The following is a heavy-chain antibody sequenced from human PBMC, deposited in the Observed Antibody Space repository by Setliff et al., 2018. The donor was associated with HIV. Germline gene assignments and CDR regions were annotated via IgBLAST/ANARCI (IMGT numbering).Heavy chain of an antibody. CDR1: GYTFTSDY. D-gene: IGHD3-22*01. CDR3: ARGMDYYDTSGYYQYYFDY. CDR2: INPAGNPT. Sequence: ASVKVSCKASGYTFTSDYIHWVRQAPGQGLEWMGIINPAGNPTSYAQKFWGRVTITTHESTSTAYMELSSLRSEDTAVYYCARGMDYYDTSGYYQYYFDYWGQGTLVTVSS. V-gene: IGHV1-46*01. J-gene: IGHJ4*02.